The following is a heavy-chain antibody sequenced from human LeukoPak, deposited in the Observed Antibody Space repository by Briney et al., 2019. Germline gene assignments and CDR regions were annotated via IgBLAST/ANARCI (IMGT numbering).Heavy chain of an antibody. CDR2: IYSGGST. CDR1: GFTVSSNY. J-gene: IGHJ4*02. V-gene: IGHV3-66*02. D-gene: IGHD1-26*01. Sequence: GGSLRLSCAASGFTVSSNYMSWVRQAPGKGLEWVSVIYSGGSTYYADSVKGRFTISRDNSKNTLYLQMNSLRAEDTAVYYCARAPGWAYYFDYWGQGTLVTVSS. CDR3: ARAPGWAYYFDY.